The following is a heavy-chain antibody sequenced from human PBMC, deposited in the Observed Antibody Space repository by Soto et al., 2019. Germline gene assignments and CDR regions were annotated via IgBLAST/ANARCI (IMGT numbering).Heavy chain of an antibody. CDR1: GFTFSNYV. D-gene: IGHD3-3*01. J-gene: IGHJ4*02. V-gene: IGHV3-23*01. CDR2: ISGSGGST. Sequence: EVQLLDFGGDLVQPGGSLRLSCAASGFTFSNYVMSWVRQAPGEGLEWVSAISGSGGSTYSADSVKGRFTISRDNSKNTLYLQMDSLRAEDTAVYYCAKGNNLEWFLSPIAYWGQGTLVTVSS. CDR3: AKGNNLEWFLSPIAY.